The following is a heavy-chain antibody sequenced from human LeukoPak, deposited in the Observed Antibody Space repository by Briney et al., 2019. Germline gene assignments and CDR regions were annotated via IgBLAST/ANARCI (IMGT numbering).Heavy chain of an antibody. CDR2: ISSSSSTI. Sequence: PGGSLRLSCVASVFTFSSYCMHWVRQSPGKGLEWVSYISSSSSTIYYPDSVKSRFTISIDNPKQALYLQMNSLRAQTRAVYYCAREIAAAGIQHWGQGTLVTVSS. J-gene: IGHJ1*01. V-gene: IGHV3-48*01. CDR3: AREIAAAGIQH. D-gene: IGHD6-13*01. CDR1: VFTFSSYC.